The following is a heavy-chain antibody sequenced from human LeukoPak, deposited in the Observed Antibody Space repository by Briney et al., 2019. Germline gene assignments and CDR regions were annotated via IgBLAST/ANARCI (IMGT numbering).Heavy chain of an antibody. CDR2: IHFSGTA. J-gene: IGHJ4*02. Sequence: PSETLSLTCTVSGGSISTYYWSWIRQPPGEGLEWIGYIHFSGTANYNPSLKSRVTISLDTSKNQFSLKLSSVTAADTAVYYCARGADWSYVYWGQGTLVTVSS. CDR3: ARGADWSYVY. V-gene: IGHV4-59*01. CDR1: GGSISTYY. D-gene: IGHD1-7*01.